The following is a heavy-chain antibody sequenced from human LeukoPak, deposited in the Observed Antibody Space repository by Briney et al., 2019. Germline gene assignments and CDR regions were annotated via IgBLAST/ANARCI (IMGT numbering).Heavy chain of an antibody. CDR3: ARDRSPAPGRSYGRGHFDY. CDR1: GYTFTVYY. Sequence: ASVKVSCKASGYTFTVYYMHWARQAPGQGLEWMGWINPNSGGTNYAQKFQGRVTMTRDTSISTAYMELSRPRSDDTAVYYCARDRSPAPGRSYGRGHFDYWGQGTLVTVSS. CDR2: INPNSGGT. J-gene: IGHJ4*02. V-gene: IGHV1-2*02. D-gene: IGHD5-18*01.